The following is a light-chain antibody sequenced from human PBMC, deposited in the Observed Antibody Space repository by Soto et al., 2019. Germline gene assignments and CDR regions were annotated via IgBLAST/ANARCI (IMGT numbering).Light chain of an antibody. J-gene: IGLJ1*01. V-gene: IGLV2-8*01. CDR1: SSDIGGYNF. Sequence: QSVLTQPPSASGSPGQSVTISCTGTSSDIGGYNFVSWYQQHPGKAPKLIIYHVTKRPSGVPDRFSGSKSGNKASLTVSGLQAEDEADYYCSSYAGSNTVYVFGTGTKVTV. CDR2: HVT. CDR3: SSYAGSNTVYV.